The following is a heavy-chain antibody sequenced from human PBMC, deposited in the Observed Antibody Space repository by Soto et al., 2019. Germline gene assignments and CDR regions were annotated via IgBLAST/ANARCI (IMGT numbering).Heavy chain of an antibody. CDR2: IIPILGIA. D-gene: IGHD2-21*02. CDR3: ARCSGGDCYSNNWFDP. CDR1: GGTFSSYT. Sequence: QVQLVQSGAEVKKPGSSVKVSCKASGGTFSSYTISWVRQAPGQGLEWMGRIIPILGIANYAQKFQGRVTITADKSTSTAYRELSSLRSEDTAVYYCARCSGGDCYSNNWFDPWGQGTLVTVSS. J-gene: IGHJ5*02. V-gene: IGHV1-69*02.